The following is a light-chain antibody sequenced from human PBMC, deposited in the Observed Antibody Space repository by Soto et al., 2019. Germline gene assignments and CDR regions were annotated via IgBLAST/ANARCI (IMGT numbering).Light chain of an antibody. CDR1: SSDFGDYNY. Sequence: QSVLTQPASVSGSPGQSITISCTGTSSDFGDYNYVSWYQQHPGKAPKLMIYDVTNQPSGVSSRFSGSKSGNTASLTISGIQAEDEADYYCSSHTSSNTLVFGIGTKVTVL. J-gene: IGLJ1*01. CDR3: SSHTSSNTLV. CDR2: DVT. V-gene: IGLV2-14*01.